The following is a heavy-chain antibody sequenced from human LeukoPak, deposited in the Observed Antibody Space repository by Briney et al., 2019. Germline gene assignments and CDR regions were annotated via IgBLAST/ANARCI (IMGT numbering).Heavy chain of an antibody. CDR1: GGSISSGSYY. Sequence: PSETLSLTCTVSGGSISSGSYYWSWIRQPAGKGLEWIGRIYTSGSTNYNPSLKSRVTISVDTSKNQFSLKLSSVTAADTAVYYCARDRGAYSGNYGAAFDIWGQGTMVTVSS. CDR2: IYTSGST. D-gene: IGHD1-26*01. V-gene: IGHV4-61*02. CDR3: ARDRGAYSGNYGAAFDI. J-gene: IGHJ3*02.